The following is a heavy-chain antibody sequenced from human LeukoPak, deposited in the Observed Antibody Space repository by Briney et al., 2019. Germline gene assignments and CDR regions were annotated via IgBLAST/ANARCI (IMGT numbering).Heavy chain of an antibody. V-gene: IGHV3-21*01. D-gene: IGHD6-13*01. J-gene: IGHJ5*02. Sequence: GGSLRLSCAASGFTFSSYSMNWVRQAPGKGLEWVSSISSSSSYIYYADSVKGRFTISRDNAKNSLYLQMNSLRAEDTAVNYCARDLSGSSSWYAWGQGTLVTVSS. CDR2: ISSSSSYI. CDR3: ARDLSGSSSWYA. CDR1: GFTFSSYS.